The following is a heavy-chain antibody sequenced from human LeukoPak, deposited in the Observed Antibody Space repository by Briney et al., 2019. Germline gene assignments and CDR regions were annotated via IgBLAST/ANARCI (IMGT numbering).Heavy chain of an antibody. CDR3: ARDLRSINDRRFDP. CDR1: GFTFGSYS. J-gene: IGHJ5*02. CDR2: ISSSSSYI. V-gene: IGHV3-21*01. Sequence: AGGSLRLSCAASGFTFGSYSMNWVRQAPGKGLEWVSSISSSSSYIYYADSVKGRFTISRDNAKNSLYLQMNSLRAEDTAVYYCARDLRSINDRRFDPWGQGTLVTVSS. D-gene: IGHD1-1*01.